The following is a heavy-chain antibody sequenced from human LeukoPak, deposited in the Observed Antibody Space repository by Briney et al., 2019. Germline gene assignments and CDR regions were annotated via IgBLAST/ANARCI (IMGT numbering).Heavy chain of an antibody. CDR2: IYSGDST. CDR1: GFTVSSNY. CDR3: ARDRAVADGRLYY. Sequence: PGGSLRLSCAGSGFTVSSNYMSWVRQAPGKGLEWVSAIYSGDSTYYADSVKGRFIISRDNSKNTVYLQMSSLRAEDTAVYYCARDRAVADGRLYYWGQGTLVTVSS. D-gene: IGHD6-19*01. V-gene: IGHV3-66*01. J-gene: IGHJ4*02.